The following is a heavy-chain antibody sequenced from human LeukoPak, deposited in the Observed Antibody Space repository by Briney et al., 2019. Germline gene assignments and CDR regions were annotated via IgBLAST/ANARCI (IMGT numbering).Heavy chain of an antibody. Sequence: SETLSLTCTVSGGSISSSSYYWGWIRQPPGKGLEWIGSIYYSGSTNYSPSLKSRVTISVDTSKNQFSLKLSSVTAADTAVYYCARTLGIAARTFDYWGQGTLVTVSS. D-gene: IGHD6-6*01. J-gene: IGHJ4*02. V-gene: IGHV4-39*07. CDR2: IYYSGST. CDR1: GGSISSSSYY. CDR3: ARTLGIAARTFDY.